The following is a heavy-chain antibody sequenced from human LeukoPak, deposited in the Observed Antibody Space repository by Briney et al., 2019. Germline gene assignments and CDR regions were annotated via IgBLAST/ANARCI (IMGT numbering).Heavy chain of an antibody. CDR1: GASISSYY. Sequence: TSETLSLTCTVSGASISSYYWSWIRQPPGKGLEWIGYIYYSRSTNYNPSLKSRVTISVDTSKNQFSLKLSSVTAADTAVYYCARDPDYWGQGTLVTVSS. J-gene: IGHJ4*02. CDR3: ARDPDY. V-gene: IGHV4-59*01. CDR2: IYYSRST.